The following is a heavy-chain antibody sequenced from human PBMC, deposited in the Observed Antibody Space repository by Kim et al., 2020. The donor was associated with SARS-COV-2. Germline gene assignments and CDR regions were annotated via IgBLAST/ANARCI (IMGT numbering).Heavy chain of an antibody. V-gene: IGHV4-4*07. CDR2: IYTSGST. CDR3: AKSPSRVRGIIEWFDP. CDR1: GGSITNHH. D-gene: IGHD3-16*01. Sequence: SETLSLTCTVSGGSITNHHWSWIRQPPGKGLEWIGSIYTSGSTNYNPSSKSRVTMSVDTSENQFSLKLRFVTAADTAVYYCAKSPSRVRGIIEWFDPWGQGTLVTVSS. J-gene: IGHJ5*02.